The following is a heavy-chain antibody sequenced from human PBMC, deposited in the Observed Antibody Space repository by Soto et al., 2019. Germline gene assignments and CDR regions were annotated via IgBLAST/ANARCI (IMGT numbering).Heavy chain of an antibody. D-gene: IGHD2-21*02. Sequence: GGSLRLSCAASGFTFSSYAMSWVRQAPGKGLEWVSAISGSGGSTYYADSVKGRFTISRDNSKNTLYLQMNSLRAEDTAVYYCAKVTPGSGDYFYDAFDIWGQGTMVTVSS. J-gene: IGHJ3*02. CDR3: AKVTPGSGDYFYDAFDI. CDR2: ISGSGGST. CDR1: GFTFSSYA. V-gene: IGHV3-23*01.